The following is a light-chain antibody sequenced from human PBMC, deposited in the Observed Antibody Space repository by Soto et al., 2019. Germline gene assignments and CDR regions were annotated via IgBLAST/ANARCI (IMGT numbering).Light chain of an antibody. CDR1: QSIGTS. CDR2: DAS. J-gene: IGKJ5*01. V-gene: IGKV3-11*01. CDR3: QQRSNWPPSIT. Sequence: EIVLTQSPATLSLSPGERAILSCRASQSIGTSLAWYQHHPGQAPXLLXSDASHTATDIPDRFSGSGSGTDFTLSISTLESTDFAVYYCQQRSNWPPSITFGQGTRWRL.